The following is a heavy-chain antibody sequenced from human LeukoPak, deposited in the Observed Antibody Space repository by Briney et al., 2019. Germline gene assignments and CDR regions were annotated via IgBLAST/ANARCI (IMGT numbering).Heavy chain of an antibody. D-gene: IGHD6-13*01. J-gene: IGHJ6*03. Sequence: GSSVKVSCKASGGTFSSYAISWVRQAPGQGLEWMGGIIPIFGTANYAQKFQGRVTITTDESTSTAYMELSSLRSDDTAVYYCARSGYSSSWHDYYYYYYMDVWGKGTTVTVSS. CDR3: ARSGYSSSWHDYYYYYYMDV. CDR2: IIPIFGTA. V-gene: IGHV1-69*05. CDR1: GGTFSSYA.